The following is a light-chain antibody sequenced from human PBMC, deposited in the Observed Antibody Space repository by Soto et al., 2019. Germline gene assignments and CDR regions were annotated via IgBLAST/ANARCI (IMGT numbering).Light chain of an antibody. CDR3: QKRSNWTIT. Sequence: EIVLTQSPATLSLSPGERATLSCRASQSVSSYLAWYQQKPGQAPRLLIYDASNRATGIPARFSGSGSGTDFTLTISSLETEDFAVYYCQKRSNWTITFGQGTRMEMK. J-gene: IGKJ5*01. CDR1: QSVSSY. V-gene: IGKV3-11*01. CDR2: DAS.